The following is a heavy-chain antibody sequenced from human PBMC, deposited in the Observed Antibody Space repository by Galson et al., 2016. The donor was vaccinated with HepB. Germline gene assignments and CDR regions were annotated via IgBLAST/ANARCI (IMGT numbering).Heavy chain of an antibody. J-gene: IGHJ6*02. CDR1: GYTFTNYY. CDR2: INPSGTST. V-gene: IGHV1-46*01. Sequence: SVKVSCKASGYTFTNYYIHCVRQAPGQGLEWVGDINPSGTSTSYAQTFQGRVTESRDTSTSTVYMELRSLRSEDTAVYYCARDLYSSSSGQEGMDIWGQGTTVTVAS. CDR3: ARDLYSSSSGQEGMDI. D-gene: IGHD6-6*01.